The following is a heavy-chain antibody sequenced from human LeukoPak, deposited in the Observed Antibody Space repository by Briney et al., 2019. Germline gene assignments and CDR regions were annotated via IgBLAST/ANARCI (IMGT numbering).Heavy chain of an antibody. Sequence: ASVKVSCKASGYTFAAHHIHWVQQAPGQGLEWMGWILPDGRDTKYSQKFRDRMTLTTDTSTNTAYMELSRLTPDDTAVYYCSGRYGPGPVWGQGTLISAS. D-gene: IGHD3-10*01. V-gene: IGHV1-2*02. CDR3: SGRYGPGPV. J-gene: IGHJ4*02. CDR1: GYTFAAHH. CDR2: ILPDGRDT.